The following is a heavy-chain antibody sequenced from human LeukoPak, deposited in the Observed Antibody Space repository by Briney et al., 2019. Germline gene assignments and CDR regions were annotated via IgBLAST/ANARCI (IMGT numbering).Heavy chain of an antibody. CDR1: GFTFNTYN. J-gene: IGHJ3*02. D-gene: IGHD3-10*01. Sequence: GGSLRLSCAASGFTFNTYNMNWVRQAPGKGLEWVSAISGSGGSTYYADSVKGRFTISRDNSKNTLYLQMNSLRAEDTAVYYCARPTNYYGSGTDAFDIWGQGTMVTVSS. V-gene: IGHV3-23*01. CDR2: ISGSGGST. CDR3: ARPTNYYGSGTDAFDI.